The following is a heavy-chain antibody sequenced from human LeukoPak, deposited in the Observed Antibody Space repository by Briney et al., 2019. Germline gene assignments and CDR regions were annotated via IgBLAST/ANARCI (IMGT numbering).Heavy chain of an antibody. CDR1: GFTLDDYA. CDR3: AKANTRYFDWLLLDY. Sequence: GGSLRLSCAASGFTLDDYALHWVRQAPGKGLEWVSLISWDGGSTYYADSVKGRFTISRDNSKNSLYLQMNSLRAEDTALYYCAKANTRYFDWLLLDYWGQGTLVTVSS. CDR2: ISWDGGST. D-gene: IGHD3-9*01. V-gene: IGHV3-43D*03. J-gene: IGHJ4*02.